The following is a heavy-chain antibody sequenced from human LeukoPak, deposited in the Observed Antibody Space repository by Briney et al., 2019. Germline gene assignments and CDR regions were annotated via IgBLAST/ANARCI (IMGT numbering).Heavy chain of an antibody. Sequence: SQTLSLTCTLSGGSISSYYWSWIRPPARKGREWIGRIYTSGSTTYNPSLKSRVTMSVDTSKNQFSLKLSSVTAADTAVYYCARDLYIDSSGYDAFDIWGQGTMVTVSS. CDR3: ARDLYIDSSGYDAFDI. D-gene: IGHD3-22*01. CDR2: IYTSGST. CDR1: GGSISSYY. V-gene: IGHV4-4*07. J-gene: IGHJ3*02.